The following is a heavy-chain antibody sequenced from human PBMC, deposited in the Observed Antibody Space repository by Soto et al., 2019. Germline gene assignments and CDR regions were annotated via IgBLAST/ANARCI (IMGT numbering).Heavy chain of an antibody. CDR1: GGTFSSYA. D-gene: IGHD1-26*01. Sequence: VKVSCKASGGTFSSYAISWVRQAPGQGLEWMGGIIPIFGTANYAQKFQGRVTITADESTSTAHMELSSLRSEDTAVYYCARDVFRVGATAGDAFDIWGQGTMVTVSS. V-gene: IGHV1-69*01. CDR3: ARDVFRVGATAGDAFDI. CDR2: IIPIFGTA. J-gene: IGHJ3*02.